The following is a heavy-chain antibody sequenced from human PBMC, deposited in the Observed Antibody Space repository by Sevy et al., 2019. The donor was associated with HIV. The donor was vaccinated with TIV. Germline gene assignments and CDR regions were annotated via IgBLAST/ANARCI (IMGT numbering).Heavy chain of an antibody. CDR3: AKDFCSGGSCYSAFVY. CDR1: GYSFTSYI. Sequence: DSVKVSCKASGYSFTSYIMHWVRQAPGQRLEWIGWVNAGNGDTKYSQKFQGRVTITRDTSASTAYMELNSLRSEDTAVYYCAKDFCSGGSCYSAFVYWGQGTLVTVSS. CDR2: VNAGNGDT. D-gene: IGHD2-15*01. J-gene: IGHJ4*02. V-gene: IGHV1-3*01.